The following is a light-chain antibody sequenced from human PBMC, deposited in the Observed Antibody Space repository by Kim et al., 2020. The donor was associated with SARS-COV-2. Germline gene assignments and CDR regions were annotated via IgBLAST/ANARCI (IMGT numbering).Light chain of an antibody. CDR3: SSYRSTSTVT. J-gene: IGLJ2*01. Sequence: GQSITISCTGTSNDVGGYDYVSWYQQHPGKAPKLMIYDVSDRPSGVSYRFSGSKSGNTASLTISGLQAEDEADYYCSSYRSTSTVTFGGGTKLTVL. CDR1: SNDVGGYDY. CDR2: DVS. V-gene: IGLV2-14*03.